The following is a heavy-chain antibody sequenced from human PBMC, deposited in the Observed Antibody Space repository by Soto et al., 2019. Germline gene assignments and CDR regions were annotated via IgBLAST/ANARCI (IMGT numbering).Heavy chain of an antibody. V-gene: IGHV3-23*01. CDR1: GITFTAYA. CDR2: ISGSGGST. J-gene: IGHJ4*02. CDR3: GTIIIPAATDFY. D-gene: IGHD2-2*01. Sequence: EVQLLESGGGLVQPGGSLRLSCAASGITFTAYAMSWVRQAPGKGLEWVSSISGSGGSTYYADSVKGRLTISRDNSKNTLYLQMNSLRAEVTAVYYCGTIIIPAATDFYWGQGTLVTVSS.